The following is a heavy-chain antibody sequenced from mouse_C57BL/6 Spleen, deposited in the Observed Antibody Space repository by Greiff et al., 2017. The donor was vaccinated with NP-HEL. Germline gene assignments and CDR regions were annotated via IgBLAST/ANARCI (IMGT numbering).Heavy chain of an antibody. CDR2: INPNNGGT. V-gene: IGHV1-26*01. J-gene: IGHJ2*01. CDR3: ARAGGRWPTGDY. D-gene: IGHD2-10*01. Sequence: EVKLQQSGPELVKPGASVKISCKASGYTFTDYYMNWVKQSHGKSLEWIGDINPNNGGTSYNQKFKGKATLTVDKSSSTAYMELRSLTSEDSAVYYCARAGGRWPTGDYWGQGTTLTVSS. CDR1: GYTFTDYY.